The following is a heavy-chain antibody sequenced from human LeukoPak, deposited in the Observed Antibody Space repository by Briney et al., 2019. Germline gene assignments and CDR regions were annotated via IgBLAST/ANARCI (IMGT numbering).Heavy chain of an antibody. CDR3: VKEGDQFRGYLDA. D-gene: IGHD3-16*01. CDR2: IWHDGSVE. CDR1: GFMFSRLG. V-gene: IGHV3-33*06. Sequence: PGGSLRLSCTASGFMFSRLGMQWVRQAPGEGLEWVAMIWHDGSVEEYADSVKGRFTISRDNSQNTLYLQMNSLRDDDTAVYYRVKEGDQFRGYLDAWGKGTTVTVSS. J-gene: IGHJ6*03.